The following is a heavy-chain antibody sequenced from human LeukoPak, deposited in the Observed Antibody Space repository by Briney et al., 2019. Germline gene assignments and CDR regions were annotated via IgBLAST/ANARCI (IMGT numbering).Heavy chain of an antibody. CDR1: GYTLTELS. CDR2: FDPEDGET. Sequence: ASVKHSCKVSGYTLTELSMHWVRQAPGKGLEWMGGFDPEDGETIYAQKFQGRVTMTEDTSTDTAYMELSSLRSEDTAVYYCATISGGSWGWFDPWGQGTLVTVSS. V-gene: IGHV1-24*01. J-gene: IGHJ5*02. D-gene: IGHD2-15*01. CDR3: ATISGGSWGWFDP.